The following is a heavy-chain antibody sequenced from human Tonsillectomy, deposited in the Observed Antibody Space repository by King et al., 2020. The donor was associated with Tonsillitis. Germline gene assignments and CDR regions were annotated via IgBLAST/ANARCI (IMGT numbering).Heavy chain of an antibody. D-gene: IGHD3-22*01. V-gene: IGHV3-23*04. CDR3: AKSYDSSGCDYHIYMDV. CDR2: ISGSGGST. J-gene: IGHJ6*03. CDR1: GFIFSSYA. Sequence: VQLVESGGGLVQPGGSLRLSCVASGFIFSSYAMSWVRQAPGKGLEWVSTISGSGGSTYYADSVKGRFTISRDNSKKTLYLQMNSLRAEDTAVYYCAKSYDSSGCDYHIYMDVWGKGTTVTVSS.